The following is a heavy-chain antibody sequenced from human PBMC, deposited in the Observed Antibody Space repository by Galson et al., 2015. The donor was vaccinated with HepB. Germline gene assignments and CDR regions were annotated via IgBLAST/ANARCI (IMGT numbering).Heavy chain of an antibody. CDR1: GDSVSSNSAA. Sequence: CAISGDSVSSNSAAWNWIRQSPSRGLEWLGRTYYRSKWYNDYAVSVKGRIAINPDTSKNQFSLQLNSVTPEDTAVYYCVGDHWYFDVWGRGTLVTVSS. J-gene: IGHJ2*01. CDR3: VGDHWYFDV. V-gene: IGHV6-1*01. CDR2: TYYRSKWYN.